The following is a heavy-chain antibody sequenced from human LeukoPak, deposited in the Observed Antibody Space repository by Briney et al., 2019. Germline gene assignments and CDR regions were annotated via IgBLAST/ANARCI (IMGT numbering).Heavy chain of an antibody. D-gene: IGHD2-15*01. CDR2: INHSGST. CDR1: GGSFSGYY. V-gene: IGHV4-34*01. J-gene: IGHJ5*02. CDR3: ARGLTRDIVVVVAATGWFDP. Sequence: SETLSLTCAVCGGSFSGYYWSWIRQPPGKGLEWIGEINHSGSTNYNPSLKSRVTISVDTSKNQFSLKLSSVTAADTAVYYCARGLTRDIVVVVAATGWFDPWGQGTLVTVSS.